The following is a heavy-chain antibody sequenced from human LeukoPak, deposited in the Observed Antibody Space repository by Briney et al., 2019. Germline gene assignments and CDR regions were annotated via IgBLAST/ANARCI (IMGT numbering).Heavy chain of an antibody. CDR2: IYYSGST. J-gene: IGHJ4*02. CDR1: GGSISSYY. V-gene: IGHV4-59*08. D-gene: IGHD3-22*01. CDR3: ARWVYYDSSGHFDY. Sequence: SETLSLTCTVSGGSISSYYWSWIRQPPGKGLEWIGYIYYSGSTNYNPSLKSRVTISVDTSKNQFSLKLSSVTAADTTVYYCARWVYYDSSGHFDYWGQGTLVTVSS.